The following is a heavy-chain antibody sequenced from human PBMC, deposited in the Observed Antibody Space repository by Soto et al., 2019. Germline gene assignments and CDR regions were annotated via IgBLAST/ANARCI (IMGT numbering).Heavy chain of an antibody. CDR1: GYTFTSYD. CDR2: MNPNSGNT. J-gene: IGHJ4*02. Sequence: ASVKVSCKASGYTFTSYDINWVRQATGQGLEWMGWMNPNSGNTGYAQKFQGRVTMTRDTSTSTVYMELSSLRAEDTAAYYCAREEVIAAAPLGVWGQGTLVTVSS. D-gene: IGHD6-13*01. CDR3: AREEVIAAAPLGV. V-gene: IGHV1-8*01.